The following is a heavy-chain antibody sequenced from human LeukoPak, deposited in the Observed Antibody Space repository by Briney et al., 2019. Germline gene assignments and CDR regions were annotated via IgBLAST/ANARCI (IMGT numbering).Heavy chain of an antibody. Sequence: SVKVSCKASGGTFSSYAISWVRQAPGQGLEWMGGIIPIFGTANYAQKFQGRVTITADESTSTAYMELSSLRSEDTAVYYCARDRWYYGSGINHYYFDYWGQATLVTVSS. D-gene: IGHD3-10*01. CDR1: GGTFSSYA. V-gene: IGHV1-69*01. CDR2: IIPIFGTA. J-gene: IGHJ4*02. CDR3: ARDRWYYGSGINHYYFDY.